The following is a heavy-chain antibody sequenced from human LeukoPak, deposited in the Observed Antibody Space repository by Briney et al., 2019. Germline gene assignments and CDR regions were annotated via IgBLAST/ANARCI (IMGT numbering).Heavy chain of an antibody. CDR2: ISGNGGST. Sequence: GGSLRLSCAASGFTFSSYAMSWVRQAPGKGLEWVSAISGNGGSTYYADSVKGRFTISRDNSKNTLYLQMNSLRAEDTAVYYCARDPAAGIAGFDYWGQGTLVTVSS. D-gene: IGHD6-13*01. J-gene: IGHJ4*02. CDR1: GFTFSSYA. CDR3: ARDPAAGIAGFDY. V-gene: IGHV3-23*01.